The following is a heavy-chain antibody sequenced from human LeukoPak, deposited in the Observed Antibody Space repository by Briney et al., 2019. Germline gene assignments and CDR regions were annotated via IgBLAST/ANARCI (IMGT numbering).Heavy chain of an antibody. Sequence: GGSLRLSCTASGFTFSSYEMNWVRQAPGKGLEWVSGINWNGGSTGYADSVKGRFTISRDNAKNSLYLQMNSLRAEDTALYYCARALGGDYDYWGQGTLVTVSS. CDR1: GFTFSSYE. V-gene: IGHV3-20*04. CDR2: INWNGGST. J-gene: IGHJ4*02. CDR3: ARALGGDYDY. D-gene: IGHD2-21*01.